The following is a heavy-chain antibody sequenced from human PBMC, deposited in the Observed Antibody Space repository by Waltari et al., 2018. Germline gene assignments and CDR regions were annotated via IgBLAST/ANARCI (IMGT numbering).Heavy chain of an antibody. CDR3: ARHNANYYDSSGYQNLFDY. V-gene: IGHV4-34*01. D-gene: IGHD3-22*01. J-gene: IGHJ4*02. Sequence: QVQLQQWGAGLLKPSETLSLTCAVYGGSFSGYYWSWIRQPPGKGLEWIGEINHSGSTNYNPYLKSRVTRSVDTSKNQFSLKLSSVTAADTAVYYCARHNANYYDSSGYQNLFDYWGQGTLVTVSS. CDR2: INHSGST. CDR1: GGSFSGYY.